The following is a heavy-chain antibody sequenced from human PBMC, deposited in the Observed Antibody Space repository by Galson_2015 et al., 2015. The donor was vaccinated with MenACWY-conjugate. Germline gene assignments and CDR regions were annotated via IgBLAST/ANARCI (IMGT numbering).Heavy chain of an antibody. CDR1: GYTFTNYA. D-gene: IGHD4-23*01. J-gene: IGHJ4*02. V-gene: IGHV1-3*01. Sequence: SVKVSCKASGYTFTNYAIHWVRQAPGQSLEWLGWINAGNGNTKYSQKFQARVTITRDTSASTAYMEVYSLRSEDTAVYFCARGRWVATKADYYLDYWGQGTLITVSS. CDR2: INAGNGNT. CDR3: ARGRWVATKADYYLDY.